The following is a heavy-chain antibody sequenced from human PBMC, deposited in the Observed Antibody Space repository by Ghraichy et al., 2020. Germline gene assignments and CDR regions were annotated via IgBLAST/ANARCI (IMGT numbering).Heavy chain of an antibody. V-gene: IGHV3-7*01. D-gene: IGHD1-1*01. CDR2: IKEDGSEK. CDR3: ARGHSTGTTFDC. Sequence: GGSLRLSCAASGFTFSSYWMSWVRQAPGKGLEWVANIKEDGSEKYFVDSVKGRFTISRDNAKNSLYLQMSSLRAEDTAVYFCARGHSTGTTFDCWGQGTLVTVSS. J-gene: IGHJ4*02. CDR1: GFTFSSYW.